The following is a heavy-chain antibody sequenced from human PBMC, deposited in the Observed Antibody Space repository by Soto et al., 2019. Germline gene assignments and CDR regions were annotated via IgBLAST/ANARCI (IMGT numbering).Heavy chain of an antibody. CDR3: ATGERQHKRDY. J-gene: IGHJ4*02. CDR2: VHHSGNS. CDR1: GDSIRSDKW. V-gene: IGHV4-4*02. D-gene: IGHD1-1*01. Sequence: QVQLQESGPGLVKPSGTLSLTCAVSGDSIRSDKWWSWVRQPPGKGLEWIGEVHHSGNSNYNPSLKSRVIISVYKPTSQCALNLSAVTAADTAVYDCATGERQHKRDYWGQGTLVTVSS.